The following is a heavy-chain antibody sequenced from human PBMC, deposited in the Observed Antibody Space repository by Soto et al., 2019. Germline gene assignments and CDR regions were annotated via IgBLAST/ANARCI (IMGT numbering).Heavy chain of an antibody. J-gene: IGHJ5*02. D-gene: IGHD6-13*01. CDR2: IYYSGST. Sequence: PSETLSLTCTVSGGSISSSSYYWGWIRQPPGKGLEWIGSIYYSGSTYYNPSLKSRVTISVDTSKNQFSLKLSSVTAADTAVYYCARHPMLAARWFDPWGQGTLVTVSS. V-gene: IGHV4-39*01. CDR1: GGSISSSSYY. CDR3: ARHPMLAARWFDP.